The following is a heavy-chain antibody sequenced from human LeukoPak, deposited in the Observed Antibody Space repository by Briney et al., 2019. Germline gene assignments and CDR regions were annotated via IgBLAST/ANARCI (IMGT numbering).Heavy chain of an antibody. CDR1: GFTFNNYA. J-gene: IGHJ4*02. V-gene: IGHV3-23*01. CDR3: ARDYADYVGYFFFDY. D-gene: IGHD4-17*01. CDR2: ISGGGETT. Sequence: GGSLRPSCAAPGFTFNNYAMNWVRQAPGKGLEWVSSISGGGETTYYADSAKGRFTISRDNSQNTLYLQMNSLRAEDTAVYYCARDYADYVGYFFFDYWGQGTLVTVSS.